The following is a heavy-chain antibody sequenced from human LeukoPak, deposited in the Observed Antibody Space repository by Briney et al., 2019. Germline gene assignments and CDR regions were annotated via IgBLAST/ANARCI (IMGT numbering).Heavy chain of an antibody. CDR1: GYSISSGYY. V-gene: IGHV4-38-2*01. Sequence: SETLSLTCAVSGYSISSGYYWGWIRPPPGKGLEWIGSIYHSGSTYYNPSLKSRVTISVDTSKNQFSLKLSSVTAADTAVYYCARVLCDFWSGPDGHWFDSWGQGTLVTVSS. J-gene: IGHJ5*01. CDR3: ARVLCDFWSGPDGHWFDS. CDR2: IYHSGST. D-gene: IGHD3-3*01.